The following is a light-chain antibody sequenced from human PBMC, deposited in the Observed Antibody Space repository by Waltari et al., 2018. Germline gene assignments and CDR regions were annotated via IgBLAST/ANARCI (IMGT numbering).Light chain of an antibody. Sequence: QSALTQPRSVSGSPGQSVTISCTGTSRDIGAFDFVSWYQQYPGQAPKLMIYDVNKRPPGVPDRFSASKSGNTASLTISGLLNEDEADYYCCSYAGADTSVLFGRGTTVTVL. J-gene: IGLJ2*01. CDR3: CSYAGADTSVL. CDR1: SRDIGAFDF. V-gene: IGLV2-11*01. CDR2: DVN.